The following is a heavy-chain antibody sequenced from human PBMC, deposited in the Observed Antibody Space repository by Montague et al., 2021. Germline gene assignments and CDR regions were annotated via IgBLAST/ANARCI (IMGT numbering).Heavy chain of an antibody. D-gene: IGHD6-13*01. CDR1: GFSFSGYW. J-gene: IGHJ3*02. V-gene: IGHV3-74*01. CDR3: ARNLASAAPGAFDI. CDR2: ITLDGSST. Sequence: SLRLSCAASGFSFSGYWMHWVRQAPGKGLLWVSRITLDGSSTTFADSVKGRFTTSRDNAKATLCLQMNSLRVEDTAVYYCARNLASAAPGAFDIWGQGTMVTVSS.